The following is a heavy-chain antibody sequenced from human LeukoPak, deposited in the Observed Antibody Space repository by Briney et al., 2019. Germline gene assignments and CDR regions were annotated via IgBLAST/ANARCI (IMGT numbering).Heavy chain of an antibody. Sequence: ASVKVSCKASGYTFTDYYMHWVRQAPGQELEWMGWINPNSGGTNYAQKFQGRVTMTRDTSISTAYMELSRLRSDDTAVYYCARPLLGYCSSTSCYPALSYAFDIWGQGTMVTVSS. CDR2: INPNSGGT. D-gene: IGHD2-2*01. CDR1: GYTFTDYY. CDR3: ARPLLGYCSSTSCYPALSYAFDI. V-gene: IGHV1-2*02. J-gene: IGHJ3*02.